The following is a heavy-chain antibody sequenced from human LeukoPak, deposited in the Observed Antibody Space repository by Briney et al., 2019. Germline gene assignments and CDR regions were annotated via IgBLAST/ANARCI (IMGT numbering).Heavy chain of an antibody. CDR3: ARKGPARPSEAFDI. J-gene: IGHJ3*02. V-gene: IGHV3-11*04. CDR2: ISSTNGTI. Sequence: GGSLRLSCAASGFPFRDYYMGWIRQAPGKELEGVSYISSTNGTIFYADSVKGLFTISRDNSKNTLYLQMSSLRAEDTAVYYCARKGPARPSEAFDIWGQGTMPTVPS. D-gene: IGHD2-2*01. CDR1: GFPFRDYY.